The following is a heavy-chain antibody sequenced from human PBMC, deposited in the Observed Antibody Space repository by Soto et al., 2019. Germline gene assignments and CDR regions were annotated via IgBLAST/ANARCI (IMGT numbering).Heavy chain of an antibody. J-gene: IGHJ4*02. CDR1: GFTFSSYA. Sequence: EVQLLESGGGLVQPGGSVRLSYAAYGFTFSSYAMSWVRQAPGKGLEWVSAVSGSGGTTYYADSVKGRFTISRDNSKNTVYLQMNSLRVEDTAVYYCAKWYYYDSRPRKYFDYWGQGTLVIVSS. CDR3: AKWYYYDSRPRKYFDY. CDR2: VSGSGGTT. V-gene: IGHV3-23*01. D-gene: IGHD3-22*01.